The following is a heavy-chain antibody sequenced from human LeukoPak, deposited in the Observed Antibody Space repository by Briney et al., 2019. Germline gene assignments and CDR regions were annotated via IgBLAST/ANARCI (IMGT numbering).Heavy chain of an antibody. CDR3: VKVGLGGGYRYDF. J-gene: IGHJ4*02. V-gene: IGHV3-23*01. Sequence: GGSLRLSCEASGFTLSAYAMTWVRQAPGKGLEWVSGISGSGGSTYYADSVRGRFTISRDNSKNTLYLQMNSLRAEDTAVYYCVKVGLGGGYRYDFWGQGTLVTVSS. CDR2: ISGSGGST. D-gene: IGHD5-24*01. CDR1: GFTLSAYA.